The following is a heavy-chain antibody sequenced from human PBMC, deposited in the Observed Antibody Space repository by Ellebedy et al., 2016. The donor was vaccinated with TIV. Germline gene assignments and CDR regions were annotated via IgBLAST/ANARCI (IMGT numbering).Heavy chain of an antibody. CDR1: GFMFNNYW. Sequence: GGSLRLXXAASGFMFNNYWMSWVRQAPGKGLEWVATIKQDGSEKYYVASVTGRFTISRDNAKKSLYLQMNSLRVEDTAVYYCAKAKSASSYDSWGQGTLVTVSS. D-gene: IGHD3-3*01. CDR3: AKAKSASSYDS. V-gene: IGHV3-7*03. J-gene: IGHJ5*01. CDR2: IKQDGSEK.